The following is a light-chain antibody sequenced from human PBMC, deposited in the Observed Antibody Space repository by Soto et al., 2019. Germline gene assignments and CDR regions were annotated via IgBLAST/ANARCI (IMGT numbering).Light chain of an antibody. Sequence: IVLTQSPGTLSLSPGERATLSCRTNQTVSTYLAWYQHKTGQAPRLLIYSASKRATGIPARFSGSGSGTDFTLTISSLEPEDFAFYYCQQRDSWPLTFGGGTKV. J-gene: IGKJ4*01. V-gene: IGKV3-11*01. CDR3: QQRDSWPLT. CDR2: SAS. CDR1: QTVSTY.